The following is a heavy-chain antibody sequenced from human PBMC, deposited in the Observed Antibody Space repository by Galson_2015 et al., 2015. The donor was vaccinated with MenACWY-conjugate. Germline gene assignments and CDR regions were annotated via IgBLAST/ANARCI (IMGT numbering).Heavy chain of an antibody. J-gene: IGHJ4*02. CDR2: ISASGGTT. D-gene: IGHD6-19*01. CDR1: GFTFSNYV. CDR3: AKPGYDSGGSPGDYFDY. Sequence: SLRLSCAASGFTFSNYVMSWVRQAPGKGLEWVSAISASGGTTYYADSVKGRFTISRDNSKNTLYLQMYSLGAEDTAIYYCAKPGYDSGGSPGDYFDYWGQGTLVTVSS. V-gene: IGHV3-23*01.